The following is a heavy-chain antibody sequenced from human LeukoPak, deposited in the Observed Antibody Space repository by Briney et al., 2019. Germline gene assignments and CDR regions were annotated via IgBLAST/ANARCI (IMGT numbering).Heavy chain of an antibody. J-gene: IGHJ4*02. D-gene: IGHD3-10*01. CDR3: AMNDYGSGSYRDY. CDR1: GGSISSSSYY. CDR2: INHSGST. Sequence: SETLSLTCTVSGGSISSSSYYWGWIRQPPGKGLEWIGKINHSGSTNYNPSLKSRVTTLVDTSKNLFSLKLSSVTAADTAVYYCAMNDYGSGSYRDYWGQGTLVTVSS. V-gene: IGHV4-39*07.